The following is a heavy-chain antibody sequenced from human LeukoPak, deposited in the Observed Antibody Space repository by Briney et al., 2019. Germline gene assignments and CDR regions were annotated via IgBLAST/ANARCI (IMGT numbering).Heavy chain of an antibody. CDR2: IYPGDSDT. CDR3: ARLVSMVRATYGMDV. Sequence: GESLKISCKGSGYSFTSYWIGWVRQMPGKGLEWMGIIYPGDSDTTYSPSFQGQVTISADKSISTAYLQWSSLKASDTAMYYCARLVSMVRATYGMDVWGQGTTVTVSS. D-gene: IGHD3-10*01. J-gene: IGHJ6*02. V-gene: IGHV5-51*01. CDR1: GYSFTSYW.